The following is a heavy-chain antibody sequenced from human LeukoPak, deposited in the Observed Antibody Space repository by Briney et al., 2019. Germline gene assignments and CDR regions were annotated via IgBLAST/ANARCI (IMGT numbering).Heavy chain of an antibody. J-gene: IGHJ3*02. Sequence: GGSLRLSCAASGFTFNSYSMNWVRQAPGKGLEWVSSISGSNSYIYYADSMKGRFTISRDNAKNSLYLQMNSLRAEDTAVYYCAKGGVGDYEYAFDIWGQGTMVTVSS. CDR3: AKGGVGDYEYAFDI. D-gene: IGHD4-17*01. CDR1: GFTFNSYS. CDR2: ISGSNSYI. V-gene: IGHV3-21*01.